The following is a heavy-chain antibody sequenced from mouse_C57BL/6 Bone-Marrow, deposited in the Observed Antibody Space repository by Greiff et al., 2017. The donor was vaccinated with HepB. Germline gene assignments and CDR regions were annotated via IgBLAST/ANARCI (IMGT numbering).Heavy chain of an antibody. CDR2: SRNKANDYTT. Sequence: EVQGVESGGGLVQSGRSLRLSCATSGFTFSDFYMEWVRQAPGKGLEWIAASRNKANDYTTEYSASVKGRFIVSRDTSQSILYLQMNALRAEDTAIYYCARDAGPWYFDVWGTGTTVTVSS. V-gene: IGHV7-1*01. CDR3: ARDAGPWYFDV. CDR1: GFTFSDFY. J-gene: IGHJ1*03.